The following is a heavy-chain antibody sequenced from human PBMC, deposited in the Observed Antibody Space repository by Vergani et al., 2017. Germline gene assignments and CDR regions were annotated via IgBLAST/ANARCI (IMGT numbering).Heavy chain of an antibody. J-gene: IGHJ6*02. CDR3: ARDSLMVVVPAAPGYYYYGMDV. CDR2: ISSSSSYT. D-gene: IGHD2-2*01. V-gene: IGHV3-11*06. CDR1: GFTFSDYY. Sequence: QVQLVESGGGLVKPGGSLRLSCAASGFTFSDYYMSWIRQAPGKGLEWVSYISSSSSYTNYADSVKGRFTISRDNAKNSLCLQMSSLRAEDTAVYYCARDSLMVVVPAAPGYYYYGMDVWGQGTTVTVSS.